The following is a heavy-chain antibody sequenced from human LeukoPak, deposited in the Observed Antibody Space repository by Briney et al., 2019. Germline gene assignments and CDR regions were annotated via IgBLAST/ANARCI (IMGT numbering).Heavy chain of an antibody. D-gene: IGHD4/OR15-4a*01. J-gene: IGHJ4*02. Sequence: PSETLSLTCAVSGYSISSGYYWGWIRQPPGKGLEWIGSLYYSGSTYYNPSLKSRVTISVDTSKNQFSLKLSSVTAADTAVYYCARQARTIYWGQGTLVTVSS. V-gene: IGHV4-38-2*01. CDR1: GYSISSGYY. CDR2: LYYSGST. CDR3: ARQARTIY.